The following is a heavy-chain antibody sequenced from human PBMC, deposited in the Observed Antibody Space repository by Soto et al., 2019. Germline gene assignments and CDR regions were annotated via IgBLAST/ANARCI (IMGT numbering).Heavy chain of an antibody. J-gene: IGHJ4*02. Sequence: GGSLRLSCAASGFTFSSYGMHWVRQAPGKGLEWVAVISYDGSNKYYADSVKGRFTISRDNSKNTLYLQMNSLRAEDTAVYYCAKGPDSSGYYYEPDFDYWGQGTLVTVSS. CDR3: AKGPDSSGYYYEPDFDY. CDR1: GFTFSSYG. CDR2: ISYDGSNK. V-gene: IGHV3-30*18. D-gene: IGHD3-22*01.